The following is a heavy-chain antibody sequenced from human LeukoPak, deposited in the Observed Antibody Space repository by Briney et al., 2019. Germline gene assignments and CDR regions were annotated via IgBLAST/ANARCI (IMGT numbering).Heavy chain of an antibody. Sequence: AGGSLRLSRAASGFTFSSYGMHWVRQAPGKGLEWVAVISYDGSNKYYADSVKGRFTISRDNSKNTLYLQMNSLRAEDTAVYYCARRGATRTVDSWGQGTLVTVSS. CDR3: ARRGATRTVDS. CDR2: ISYDGSNK. CDR1: GFTFSSYG. D-gene: IGHD1-26*01. J-gene: IGHJ4*02. V-gene: IGHV3-30*03.